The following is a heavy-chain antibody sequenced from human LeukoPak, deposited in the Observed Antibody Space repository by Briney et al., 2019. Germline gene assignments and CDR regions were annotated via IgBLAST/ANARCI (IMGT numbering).Heavy chain of an antibody. J-gene: IGHJ4*02. D-gene: IGHD5-24*01. CDR3: AREFGHNRWYFDY. Sequence: PGGSLRLSCAASGFTFSRYWIHWVRQAPGKGLEWVTVVSADGRTQLYSDSVKGRFTVSRDNSLNTLHLQMNSLKTEDTAVYYCAREFGHNRWYFDYWGQGALVTVSS. CDR1: GFTFSRYW. V-gene: IGHV3-30*03. CDR2: VSADGRTQ.